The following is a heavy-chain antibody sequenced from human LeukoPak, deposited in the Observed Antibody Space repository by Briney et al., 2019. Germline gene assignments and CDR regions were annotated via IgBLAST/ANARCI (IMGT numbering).Heavy chain of an antibody. CDR2: IHYSGTT. D-gene: IGHD4-11*01. J-gene: IGHJ5*02. V-gene: IGHV4-39*07. CDR3: ARGTPYNP. CDR1: GAFIDSGRHY. Sequence: SETLSLTCTVSGAFIDSGRHYWGWIRQPPGKGLEWIGSIHYSGTTYYNPSLKSRVTISIDTSNNQFSLKLSSVTAADTAVYYCARGTPYNPWGQGTLVTVSS.